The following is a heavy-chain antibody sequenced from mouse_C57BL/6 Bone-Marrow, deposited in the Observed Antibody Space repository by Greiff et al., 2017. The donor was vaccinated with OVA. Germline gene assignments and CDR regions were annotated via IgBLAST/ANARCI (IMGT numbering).Heavy chain of an antibody. Sequence: VQLKESGPGLAKPSQPLSLTCSVTGYSITSDYWNWIRKFPGNKLEYMGYISYSGSTYYNPSLKSRISITRDTSKNQYYLQLNSVTTEDTATYYCARSSFYYYGSSYYFDYWGQGTTLTVSS. V-gene: IGHV3-8*01. CDR2: ISYSGST. D-gene: IGHD1-1*01. CDR3: ARSSFYYYGSSYYFDY. J-gene: IGHJ2*01. CDR1: GYSITSDY.